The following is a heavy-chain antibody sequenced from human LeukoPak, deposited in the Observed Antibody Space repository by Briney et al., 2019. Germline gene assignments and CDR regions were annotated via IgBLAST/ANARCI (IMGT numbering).Heavy chain of an antibody. CDR1: GFTFSSYS. CDR2: ISSSSSYI. V-gene: IGHV3-21*01. D-gene: IGHD3-10*01. CDR3: ARDSLLWFGELFD. Sequence: GGSLRLSCAASGFTFSSYSMNWVRQAPGKGLEWVSSISSSSSYIYYADSVKGRFTISRDNAKNSLYLQMNSLRAEDTAVYYCARDSLLWFGELFDWGQGTLVTVSS. J-gene: IGHJ4*02.